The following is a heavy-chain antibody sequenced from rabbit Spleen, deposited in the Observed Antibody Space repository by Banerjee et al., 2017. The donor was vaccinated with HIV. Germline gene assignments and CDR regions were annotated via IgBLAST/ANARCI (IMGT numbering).Heavy chain of an antibody. V-gene: IGHV1S40*01. Sequence: QSLEESGGDLVKPGASLTLTCIASGVSFSGSSYMCWVRQAPGKGLEWIACIEAGSSGFTYFANWAKGRFTISRTSSTTVTLQMTSLTAADMTTYFCARDTGSSFSSYGMDLWGQGTLVTVS. J-gene: IGHJ6*01. D-gene: IGHD8-1*01. CDR1: GVSFSGSSY. CDR2: IEAGSSGFT. CDR3: ARDTGSSFSSYGMDL.